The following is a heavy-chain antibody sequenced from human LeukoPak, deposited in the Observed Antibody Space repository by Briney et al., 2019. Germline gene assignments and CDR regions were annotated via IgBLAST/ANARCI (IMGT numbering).Heavy chain of an antibody. Sequence: GGSLRLSCAASGFTFSSYSMNWVRQAPGKGLEWVSYISSSSSTIYYADSVEGRFTISRDNAKNSLYLQMNSLRAEDTAVYYCARDLAAAYNWFDPWGQGTLVTVSS. CDR1: GFTFSSYS. CDR3: ARDLAAAYNWFDP. J-gene: IGHJ5*02. D-gene: IGHD6-13*01. CDR2: ISSSSSTI. V-gene: IGHV3-48*04.